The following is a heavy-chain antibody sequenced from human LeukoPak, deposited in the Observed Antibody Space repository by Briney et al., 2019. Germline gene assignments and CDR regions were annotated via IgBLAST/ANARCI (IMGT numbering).Heavy chain of an antibody. Sequence: PPETLSLTCAVYGGSFSGYYWSWIRQPPGKGLEWIGEINHSGSTNYNPSLKSRVTISVDTSKNQFSLKLSSVTAADTAVYYCARGPETSSSPWFDPWGQGTLVTVSS. V-gene: IGHV4-34*01. CDR1: GGSFSGYY. CDR2: INHSGST. J-gene: IGHJ5*02. CDR3: ARGPETSSSPWFDP. D-gene: IGHD6-6*01.